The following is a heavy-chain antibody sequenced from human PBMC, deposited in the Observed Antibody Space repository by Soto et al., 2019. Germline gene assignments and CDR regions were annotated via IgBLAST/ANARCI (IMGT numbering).Heavy chain of an antibody. D-gene: IGHD3-10*01. J-gene: IGHJ4*02. CDR1: GYGFTNNG. Sequence: ASVKVSCKASGYGFTNNGIIWVRQAPGHGLEWMGWNSAYNGNTVYAQNFQGRVTLTTDTSTSTAYMELRSLTSDDTAVYYCARGSEAWFGGVYDYWGQGTLVTVSS. CDR3: ARGSEAWFGGVYDY. V-gene: IGHV1-18*04. CDR2: NSAYNGNT.